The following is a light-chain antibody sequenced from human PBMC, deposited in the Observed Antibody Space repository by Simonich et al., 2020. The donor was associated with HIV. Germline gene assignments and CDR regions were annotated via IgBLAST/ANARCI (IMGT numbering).Light chain of an antibody. CDR3: QQYDNLPWT. J-gene: IGKJ1*01. Sequence: DIQMTQSPSSLPASVGDRVTITFQESQTINSYLNWYQQKPGKDPKLLIYVASNLETGVPSRLNGTGSGTDFTITINSLQPEDIATYYCQQYDNLPWTFGRGTKVEIK. CDR1: QTINSY. CDR2: VAS. V-gene: IGKV1-33*01.